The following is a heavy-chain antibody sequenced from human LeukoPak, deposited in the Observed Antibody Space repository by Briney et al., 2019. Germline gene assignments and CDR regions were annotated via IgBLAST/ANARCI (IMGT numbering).Heavy chain of an antibody. CDR1: GFTFSSSS. J-gene: IGHJ4*02. Sequence: GGSLRLSCAASGFTFSSSSISWVRQAPGKGLEWVSAITDAVGSTHYADSVKGRFTISSDNSKNTVYLQMNSLRPEDMAVYYCAKEIFSGLLYIDYWGQGALVTVSS. CDR2: ITDAVGST. CDR3: AKEIFSGLLYIDY. V-gene: IGHV3-23*01. D-gene: IGHD5-12*01.